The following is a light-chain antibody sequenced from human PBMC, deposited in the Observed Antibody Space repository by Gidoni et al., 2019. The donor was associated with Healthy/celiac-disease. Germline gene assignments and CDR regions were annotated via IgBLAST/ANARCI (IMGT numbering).Light chain of an antibody. Sequence: EIVLTQSPATLSLSPGESATLSCRASQSVSSYLAWYQQKPGQAPRLLIDDASNRATGIPARFSGSGSGTDFTLTISSLEPEDFAVYYCQQRSNWPPWTFGQGTKVEIK. CDR3: QQRSNWPPWT. V-gene: IGKV3-11*01. CDR1: QSVSSY. J-gene: IGKJ1*01. CDR2: DAS.